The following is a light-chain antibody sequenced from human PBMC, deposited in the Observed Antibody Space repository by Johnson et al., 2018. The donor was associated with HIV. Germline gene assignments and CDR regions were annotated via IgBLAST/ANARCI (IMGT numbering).Light chain of an antibody. CDR1: SSNIGNNH. CDR2: EDK. Sequence: QLVLTQPPSVSAAPGQKVSISCSGSSSNIGNNHVSWYQQFPGAAPKLLIYEDKKPPSGSPDRFSGSKSGTSATLDITGLQSGDEADYYCGTWDASLSVNVFGPGTKVTVL. CDR3: GTWDASLSVNV. J-gene: IGLJ1*01. V-gene: IGLV1-51*02.